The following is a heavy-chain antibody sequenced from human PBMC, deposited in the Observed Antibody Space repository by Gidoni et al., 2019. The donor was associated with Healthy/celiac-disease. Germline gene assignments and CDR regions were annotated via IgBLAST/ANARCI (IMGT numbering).Heavy chain of an antibody. D-gene: IGHD2-15*01. Sequence: QITLKESGPTLVKPTQTLTLTCTFAGFLLSTSGEGVGWIRQPPGKALEWLAFIYWDDDKQYSPSLKSRLTITKDTSKNQVVLTITNLDPVDTATYYCVHRLRYCSSGGCFGYGMDVWGQGTTVTVSS. V-gene: IGHV2-5*02. J-gene: IGHJ6*02. CDR3: VHRLRYCSSGGCFGYGMDV. CDR1: GFLLSTSGEG. CDR2: IYWDDDK.